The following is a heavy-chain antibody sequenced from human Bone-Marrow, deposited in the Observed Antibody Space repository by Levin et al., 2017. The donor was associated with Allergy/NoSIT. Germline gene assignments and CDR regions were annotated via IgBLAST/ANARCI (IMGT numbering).Heavy chain of an antibody. Sequence: GESLKISCKASGYTFNSYGITWVRQAPGQGLEWMGWISGFNGHTNYAQKFQGRVTMTTDTSTSTAYMELKSLGSDDTAVYYCAFSKYYFQNSGYQLEHWGQGTLVTVSS. CDR3: AFSKYYFQNSGYQLEH. CDR2: ISGFNGHT. D-gene: IGHD3-22*01. J-gene: IGHJ4*02. V-gene: IGHV1-18*01. CDR1: GYTFNSYG.